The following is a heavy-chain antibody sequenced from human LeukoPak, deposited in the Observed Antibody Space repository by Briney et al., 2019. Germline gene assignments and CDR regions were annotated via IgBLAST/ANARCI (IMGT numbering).Heavy chain of an antibody. CDR2: ISSSSSYI. J-gene: IGHJ5*02. V-gene: IGHV3-21*01. CDR1: GFTFSSYG. Sequence: GGSLRLSCAASGFTFSSYGMNWVRQAPGKGLEWVSSISSSSSYIYYADSVKGRFTISRDNAKNSLYLQMNSLRAEDTAVYYCARDRTMIVVAAGFDPWGQGTLVTVSS. D-gene: IGHD3-22*01. CDR3: ARDRTMIVVAAGFDP.